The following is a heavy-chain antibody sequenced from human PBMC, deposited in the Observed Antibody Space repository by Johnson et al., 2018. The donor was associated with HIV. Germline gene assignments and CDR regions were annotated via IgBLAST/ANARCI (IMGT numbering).Heavy chain of an antibody. V-gene: IGHV3-25*05. J-gene: IGHJ3*02. CDR3: AREIAGAGVDTFDI. CDR2: VNPNGGTT. CDR1: QFTFSFYY. D-gene: IGHD6-13*01. Sequence: VQLVESGGGLAKPAWSPRLSCAASQFTFSFYYMNCVRQAPGNGLELVGQVNPNGGTTYLIDSGKDRFNISRDNAKNSLYLQMNSLRAEDTALYYCAREIAGAGVDTFDIWGQGTMVNVSS.